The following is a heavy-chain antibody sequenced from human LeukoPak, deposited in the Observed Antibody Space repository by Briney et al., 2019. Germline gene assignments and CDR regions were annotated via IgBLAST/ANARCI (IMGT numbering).Heavy chain of an antibody. Sequence: SETLSLTCTVSGGSISSGDSYWSWIRQPPGKGLEWIGYIYYSGSTNYNPSLKSRVTISVDTSKNQFSLKLSSVTAADTAVYYCARSLYGGNSVGWFDPWGQGTLVTVSS. CDR2: IYYSGST. V-gene: IGHV4-61*08. CDR1: GGSISSGDSY. J-gene: IGHJ5*02. D-gene: IGHD4-23*01. CDR3: ARSLYGGNSVGWFDP.